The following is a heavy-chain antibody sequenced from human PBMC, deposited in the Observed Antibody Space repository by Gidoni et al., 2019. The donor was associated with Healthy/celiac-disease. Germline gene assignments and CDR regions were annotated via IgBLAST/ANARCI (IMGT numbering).Heavy chain of an antibody. D-gene: IGHD1-26*01. J-gene: IGHJ4*02. CDR2: ISYDGGNK. Sequence: QVHLVESGGGVVQPGRSLRRSCAASGSTFSSYAMHWVRQAPGKGLEWVAVISYDGGNKYYADSVKGRFTISRDNSKNTLYLQMNSLRAEDTAVYYCARDPYRGWGSYPFDYWGQGTLVTVSS. CDR1: GSTFSSYA. V-gene: IGHV3-30-3*01. CDR3: ARDPYRGWGSYPFDY.